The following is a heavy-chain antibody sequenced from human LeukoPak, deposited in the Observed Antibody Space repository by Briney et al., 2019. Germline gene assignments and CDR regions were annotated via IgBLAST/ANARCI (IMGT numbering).Heavy chain of an antibody. V-gene: IGHV3-23*01. CDR3: ARGSGFGELLGGDY. CDR2: ISGSGGST. J-gene: IGHJ4*02. Sequence: TGGSLRLSCAASGFTFSSYAMSWVRQAPGKGLEWVSAISGSGGSTYYADSVKGRFTISRDNAKNSLYLQMNSLRAEDTAVYYCARGSGFGELLGGDYWGQGTLVTVSS. D-gene: IGHD3-10*01. CDR1: GFTFSSYA.